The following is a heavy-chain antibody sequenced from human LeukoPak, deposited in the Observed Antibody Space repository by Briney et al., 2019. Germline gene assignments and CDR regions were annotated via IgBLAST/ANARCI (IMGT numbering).Heavy chain of an antibody. CDR2: ISAYNGNT. CDR3: ARDTRYYDSSGYYYVVGGLDY. Sequence: SVKVSCKASGYTFTSYGISWVRQAPGQGLEWMGWISAYNGNTNYAQKLQGRVTMTTDTSTSTAYKELRSLRSDDTAVYYCARDTRYYDSSGYYYVVGGLDYWGQGTLVTVSS. D-gene: IGHD3-22*01. V-gene: IGHV1-18*01. CDR1: GYTFTSYG. J-gene: IGHJ4*02.